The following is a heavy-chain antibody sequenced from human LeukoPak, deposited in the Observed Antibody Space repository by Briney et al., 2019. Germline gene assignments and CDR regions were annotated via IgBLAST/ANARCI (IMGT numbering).Heavy chain of an antibody. D-gene: IGHD3-10*01. Sequence: KPSETLSLTCTVSGGSISSYYWSWIRQPAGKGLEWIGRIYTSGSTNYNPSLKSRVTMSVDTSKNQFSLKLSSVTAADTAVYYCARSDYYGSGSYYGWFDPWGQGTLVTVSS. CDR2: IYTSGST. CDR3: ARSDYYGSGSYYGWFDP. CDR1: GGSISSYY. V-gene: IGHV4-4*07. J-gene: IGHJ5*02.